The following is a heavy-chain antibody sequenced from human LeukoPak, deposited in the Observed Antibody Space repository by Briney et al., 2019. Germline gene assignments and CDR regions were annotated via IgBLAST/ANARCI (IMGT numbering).Heavy chain of an antibody. J-gene: IGHJ5*02. D-gene: IGHD2-2*01. CDR2: IYTSGST. CDR1: GGSISSYF. CDR3: ARQLTSRFDP. V-gene: IGHV4-4*07. Sequence: SETLSLTCTVSGGSISSYFWGWIRQPAGKGLEWIGRIYTSGSTNYNPSLKSRVTISVDTSKNQFSLKLSSVTAADTAVYYCARQLTSRFDPWGQGTLVTVSS.